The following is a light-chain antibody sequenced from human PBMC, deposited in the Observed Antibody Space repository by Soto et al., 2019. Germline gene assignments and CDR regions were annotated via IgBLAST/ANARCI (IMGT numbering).Light chain of an antibody. CDR3: QQHNSYPTF. Sequence: DIQLTQSPSFLSASVGDRVTITCRASQGISSYLSWYQQKPGKAPKLLIYAASTLQSGVPSRFSGSRSGTESTRTISSLQPEDFANYYCQQHNSYPTFFGGGTKVEIK. CDR1: QGISSY. CDR2: AAS. J-gene: IGKJ4*01. V-gene: IGKV1-9*01.